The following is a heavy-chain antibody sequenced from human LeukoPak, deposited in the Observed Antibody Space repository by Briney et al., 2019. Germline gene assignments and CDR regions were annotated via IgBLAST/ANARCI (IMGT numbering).Heavy chain of an antibody. V-gene: IGHV1-46*01. J-gene: IGHJ5*02. CDR2: INPSGDGS. Sequence: ASVKDSCKASGFTFTSHDFNWVRQATGQGLEWMGVINPSGDGSIYAQKFQGRVTMTTDASTSTVYMELSNLRSEDTAVFYCAREYHYDSSDYKKVLPNYFDPWGQGTLVTVSS. D-gene: IGHD3-22*01. CDR3: AREYHYDSSDYKKVLPNYFDP. CDR1: GFTFTSHD.